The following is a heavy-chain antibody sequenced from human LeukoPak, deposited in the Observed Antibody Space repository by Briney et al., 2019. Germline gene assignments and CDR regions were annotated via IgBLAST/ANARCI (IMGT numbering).Heavy chain of an antibody. J-gene: IGHJ4*02. V-gene: IGHV1-69*02. Sequence: GASVKVSCKASGGTFSSYTISWVRQAPGQGLEWMRRIIPILGIANYAQKFQGRVTITADKSTSTAYMELSSLRSEDTAVYYCARGPLFGATVVGLFDYWGQGTLVTVSS. D-gene: IGHD4-23*01. CDR2: IIPILGIA. CDR3: ARGPLFGATVVGLFDY. CDR1: GGTFSSYT.